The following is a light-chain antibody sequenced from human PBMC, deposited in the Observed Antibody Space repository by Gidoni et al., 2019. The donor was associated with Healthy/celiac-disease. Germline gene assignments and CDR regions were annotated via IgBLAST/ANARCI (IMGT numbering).Light chain of an antibody. CDR2: AAS. V-gene: IGKV1-39*01. CDR3: QQSYSTPFT. J-gene: IGKJ3*01. CDR1: QSISSY. Sequence: DIQMTQSPSSLSASVGDRVTITCRASQSISSYLNWYQQKPGKAPKLLIYAASSLQSGVPSRLSGSGSGTDFTLTISSLQPEDFATYYCQQSYSTPFTFGPXTKVDIK.